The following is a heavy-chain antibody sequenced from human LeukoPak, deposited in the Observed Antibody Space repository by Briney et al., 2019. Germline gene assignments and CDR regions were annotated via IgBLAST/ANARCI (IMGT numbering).Heavy chain of an antibody. J-gene: IGHJ5*02. CDR1: GGSISTSTYY. V-gene: IGHV4-39*01. D-gene: IGHD2-21*02. Sequence: SETLSLTCTVSGGSISTSTYYWGWIRQPPGKGLEWIGSIYYSGSTYYNPSLRSRITISVDTSKNRFSLKLSSVTAADTAVYYCARHAVVTALETYNWLDPWGQGTLVTVSS. CDR2: IYYSGST. CDR3: ARHAVVTALETYNWLDP.